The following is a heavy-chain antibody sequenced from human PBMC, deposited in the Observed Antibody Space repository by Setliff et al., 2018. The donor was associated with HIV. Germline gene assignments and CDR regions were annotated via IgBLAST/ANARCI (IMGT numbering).Heavy chain of an antibody. D-gene: IGHD6-25*01. CDR1: GDSLSSQY. CDR3: ARARGTGSGFSGPSY. Sequence: ASVKVSCKASGDSLSSQYFHWVRQAPGQGLEWMGVINPSGGSTSYAQKFQGRVTMTRDTSTSTVYMELSSLRSEDTAVYYCARARGTGSGFSGPSYWGQGTLVTVSS. J-gene: IGHJ4*02. V-gene: IGHV1-46*01. CDR2: INPSGGST.